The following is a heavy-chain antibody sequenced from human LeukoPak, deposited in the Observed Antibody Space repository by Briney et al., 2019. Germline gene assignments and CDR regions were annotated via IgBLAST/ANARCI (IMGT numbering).Heavy chain of an antibody. CDR1: GFTFSSYA. Sequence: HPGGSLRLSCAASGFTFSSYAMHWVRQAPGKGLEWVAVISYDGSNKYCADSVKGRFTISRDNSKNTLYLQMNSLRAEDTAVYYCARPSTYYYDSSAYFQHWGQGTLVTVSS. J-gene: IGHJ1*01. D-gene: IGHD3-22*01. CDR2: ISYDGSNK. CDR3: ARPSTYYYDSSAYFQH. V-gene: IGHV3-30-3*01.